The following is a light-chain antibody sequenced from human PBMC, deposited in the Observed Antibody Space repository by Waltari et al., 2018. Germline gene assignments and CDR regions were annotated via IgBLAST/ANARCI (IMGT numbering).Light chain of an antibody. J-gene: IGKJ4*01. V-gene: IGKV1-39*01. Sequence: DIQMTQSPSSLSASVGDRVTITCRASQSISSYLNWYNQKPGKAPKLLIYAASSLQSGVPSRFSGSGSGTDFTLTSSSLQPEDFATYYCQQSYSTPLTFGGGTKVEIK. CDR3: QQSYSTPLT. CDR2: AAS. CDR1: QSISSY.